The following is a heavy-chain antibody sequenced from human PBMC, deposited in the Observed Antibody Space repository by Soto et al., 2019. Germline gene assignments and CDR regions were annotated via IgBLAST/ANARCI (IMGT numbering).Heavy chain of an antibody. V-gene: IGHV3-21*01. CDR1: GFTFSSYS. D-gene: IGHD3-10*02. Sequence: EVQLVESGGGLVKPGGSLRLSCAASGFTFSSYSMNWVRQAPGKGLEWVSSISSSSSYIYYADSVKGRFTISRDNAKNSLYLLMNSLRAEDTAVYYCARENVRRTISYYYYMDVWGKGTTVTVSS. CDR3: ARENVRRTISYYYYMDV. CDR2: ISSSSSYI. J-gene: IGHJ6*03.